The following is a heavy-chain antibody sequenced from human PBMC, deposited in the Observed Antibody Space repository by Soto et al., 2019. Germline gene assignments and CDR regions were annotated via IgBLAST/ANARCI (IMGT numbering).Heavy chain of an antibody. CDR2: IYYSGST. V-gene: IGHV4-61*01. CDR1: VGSVSSGSYY. Sequence: SETLSLTCTVSVGSVSSGSYYWSWIRQPPGKGLEWIGYIYYSGSTNYNPSLKSRVTISVDTSKNQFSLKLSSVTAADTAVYYCARGPRDGYNWYFDYWGQGTLVTVSS. J-gene: IGHJ4*02. D-gene: IGHD5-12*01. CDR3: ARGPRDGYNWYFDY.